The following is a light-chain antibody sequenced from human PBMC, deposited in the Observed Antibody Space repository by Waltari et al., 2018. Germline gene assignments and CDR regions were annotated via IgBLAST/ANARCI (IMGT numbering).Light chain of an antibody. Sequence: DIMMTQSPDSLAVSLGARATITCKSSQTVLYSSTNKNYLAWYQQKPGQPPKLLIYWASTRESWVPDRFSGSGSGTDFTLTVSSLQAEDVAVYYCHQYYTTPYTFGQGTKLEIK. V-gene: IGKV4-1*01. CDR3: HQYYTTPYT. CDR1: QTVLYSSTNKNY. CDR2: WAS. J-gene: IGKJ2*01.